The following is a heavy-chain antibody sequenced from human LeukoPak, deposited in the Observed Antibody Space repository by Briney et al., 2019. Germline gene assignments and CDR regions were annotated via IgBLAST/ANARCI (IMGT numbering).Heavy chain of an antibody. D-gene: IGHD3-16*02. CDR2: ISGSGGST. CDR1: GFTFSSHA. V-gene: IGHV3-23*01. J-gene: IGHJ4*02. CDR3: AKDLGLRLGELSSYPAY. Sequence: GGSLRLSCAASGFTFSSHAVSWVRQAPGKGLEWVSAISGSGGSTYYADSVKGRFTISRDNSKNTLYLQMNSLRAEDTAVYYCAKDLGLRLGELSSYPAYWGQGTLVTVSS.